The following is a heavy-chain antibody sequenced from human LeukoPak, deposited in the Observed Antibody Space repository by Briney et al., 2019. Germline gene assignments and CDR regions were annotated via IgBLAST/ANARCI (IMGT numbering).Heavy chain of an antibody. CDR3: ARHVRPDYALDF. Sequence: SETLSLTCTVSGGSISSSSYYWGWIRQPPGKGLEWIGSIYYSGSTYYNPSLKSRVTISVDTSKNQFSLKLSSVTAADTAVYYCARHVRPDYALDFWGQGTLVTVSS. CDR2: IYYSGST. CDR1: GGSISSSSYY. J-gene: IGHJ4*02. D-gene: IGHD4-17*01. V-gene: IGHV4-39*01.